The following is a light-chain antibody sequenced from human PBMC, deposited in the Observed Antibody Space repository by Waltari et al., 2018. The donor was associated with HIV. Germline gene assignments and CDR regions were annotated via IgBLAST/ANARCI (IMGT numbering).Light chain of an antibody. J-gene: IGLJ2*01. CDR1: SSDVGGYNY. CDR3: SSYTSASTLVL. Sequence: QSALTQPASVSGSPGQSITISCTGTSSDVGGYNYVSLYQQPPDKAPKLMIYEVSNRPSGVSNRFSGSKSGNTASLTISGLQAEDEADYYCSSYTSASTLVLFGGGTKLTVL. V-gene: IGLV2-14*01. CDR2: EVS.